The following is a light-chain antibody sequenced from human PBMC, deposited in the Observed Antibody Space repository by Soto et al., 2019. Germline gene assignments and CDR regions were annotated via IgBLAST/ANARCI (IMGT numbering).Light chain of an antibody. Sequence: DMEMTQSPSSLSAFVGDRVTITCRASQSISNYLNWYQHKPVKVPKLLIYAASSLQSGVPTRFSGSGSGTDFTLTINSLQPEDFATYYCQQSYGTPLTFGGGTKIEIK. J-gene: IGKJ4*01. CDR3: QQSYGTPLT. CDR1: QSISNY. V-gene: IGKV1-39*01. CDR2: AAS.